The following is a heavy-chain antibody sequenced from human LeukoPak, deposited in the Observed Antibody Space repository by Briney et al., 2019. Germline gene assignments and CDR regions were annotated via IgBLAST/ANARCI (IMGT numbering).Heavy chain of an antibody. V-gene: IGHV3-23*01. Sequence: GGSLRLSCAASGFTFSGYAMSWVRQAPGKGLEWVSAFSGSGSSTYYADSVKGRFTISRDSSKNTLYLQMNSLRAEDTALYYCAKDGSSSWSPSFFDYWGQGTLVTVSS. CDR3: AKDGSSSWSPSFFDY. CDR1: GFTFSGYA. J-gene: IGHJ4*02. CDR2: FSGSGSST. D-gene: IGHD6-13*01.